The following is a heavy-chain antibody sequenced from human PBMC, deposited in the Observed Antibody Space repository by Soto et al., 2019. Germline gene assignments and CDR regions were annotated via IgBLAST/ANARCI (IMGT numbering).Heavy chain of an antibody. CDR1: GGSISSGGYY. V-gene: IGHV4-31*03. D-gene: IGHD6-13*01. CDR3: ARDTAAAGRYYYYGMDV. CDR2: IYYSGST. J-gene: IGHJ6*02. Sequence: QVQLQESGPGLVKPSQTLSLTCTVSGGSISSGGYYWSWIRQHPGKGLEWIGYIYYSGSTYYNPSLRSRVTISVDTSKNQCSLKLSSVTAADTAVYYCARDTAAAGRYYYYGMDVWGQGTTVTVSS.